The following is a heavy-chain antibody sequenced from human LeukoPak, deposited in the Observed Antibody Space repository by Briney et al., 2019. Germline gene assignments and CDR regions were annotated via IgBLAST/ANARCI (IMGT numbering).Heavy chain of an antibody. V-gene: IGHV3-48*03. CDR1: EFVFSSYE. D-gene: IGHD6-19*01. CDR2: ITNSGGTI. CDR3: ARFPPGWHFDY. J-gene: IGHJ4*02. Sequence: PGGSLRLSCVASEFVFSSYEMNWVRQAPGKGLEWVSYITNSGGTIHYADSVKGRFTISRDNSRNLLYLQMNSLRAEDTAVYYCARFPPGWHFDYWGQGTLVTVST.